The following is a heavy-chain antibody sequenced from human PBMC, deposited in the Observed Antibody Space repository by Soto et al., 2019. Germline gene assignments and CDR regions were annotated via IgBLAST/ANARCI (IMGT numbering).Heavy chain of an antibody. CDR3: AREIAVAPFRLRYFDY. Sequence: PSETLSLTCTVSGGSISSYYWSWIRHPPGKGLEWIGYIYYSGSTNYNPSLKSRVTISVDTSKNQFSLKLSSVTAADTAVYYCAREIAVAPFRLRYFDYWGQGTLVTVSS. CDR2: IYYSGST. J-gene: IGHJ4*02. V-gene: IGHV4-59*01. D-gene: IGHD6-19*01. CDR1: GGSISSYY.